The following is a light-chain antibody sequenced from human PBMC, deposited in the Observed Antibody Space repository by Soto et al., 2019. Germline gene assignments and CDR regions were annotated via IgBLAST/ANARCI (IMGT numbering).Light chain of an antibody. V-gene: IGKV1-12*01. Sequence: DIQMTQSPSSVSASVGGRVTITCRASQGVSSWLAWYQQKPGTAPKLLILAASTLQSGVPSRFSGSGSGTDFTLTFSNLRTEDFATYSCQQANSFPLTLGGGTKGETK. CDR1: QGVSSW. CDR2: AAS. J-gene: IGKJ4*01. CDR3: QQANSFPLT.